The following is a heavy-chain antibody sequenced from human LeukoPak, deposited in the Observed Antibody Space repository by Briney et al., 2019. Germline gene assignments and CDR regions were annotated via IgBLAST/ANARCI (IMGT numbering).Heavy chain of an antibody. CDR2: IYYSGST. V-gene: IGHV4-39*01. CDR1: GGSISSSSYY. D-gene: IGHD2-15*01. CDR3: ARQRIGGSCTFDY. J-gene: IGHJ4*02. Sequence: SETLSLTCTVSGGSISSSSYYWGWIRQPPGKGLEWIGSIYYSGSTYYNPSLKSRVTISVDTSKGQFSLKLSSVTAADTAVYYCARQRIGGSCTFDYWGQGTLVTVSS.